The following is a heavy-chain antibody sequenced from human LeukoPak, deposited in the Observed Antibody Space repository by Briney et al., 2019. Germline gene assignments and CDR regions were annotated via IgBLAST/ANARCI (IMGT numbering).Heavy chain of an antibody. J-gene: IGHJ4*02. CDR1: GFTFSSYA. V-gene: IGHV3-23*01. D-gene: IGHD3-22*01. CDR2: ISGSGGST. CDR3: ARSSPTYYYDSSGYYDRHFAY. Sequence: GGSLRLSCAASGFTFSSYAMSWVRQAPGKGLEWVSAISGSGGSTYYADSVKGRFTISRDNAKNSLYLQMNSLRAEDTAVYYCARSSPTYYYDSSGYYDRHFAYWGQGTLVTVSS.